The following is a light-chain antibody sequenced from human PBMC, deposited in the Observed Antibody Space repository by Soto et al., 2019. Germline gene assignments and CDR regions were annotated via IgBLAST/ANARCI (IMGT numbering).Light chain of an antibody. V-gene: IGLV2-11*01. CDR1: SSDVGDYNY. CDR2: DVS. Sequence: QSALTQPRSVSGSPGQSVTISCTGTSSDVGDYNYVSWYQQHPGKAPKLMIYDVSKRPSGVPDRFSGSKSGNTASLTISGRQAEHEADYYCCSYAGSYSLYVFGTGTKVTVL. J-gene: IGLJ1*01. CDR3: CSYAGSYSLYV.